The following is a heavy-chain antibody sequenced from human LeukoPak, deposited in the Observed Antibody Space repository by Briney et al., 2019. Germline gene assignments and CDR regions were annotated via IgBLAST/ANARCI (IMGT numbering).Heavy chain of an antibody. V-gene: IGHV3-74*01. Sequence: GGSLRLSCAASGFTFSGSWMHWVRQAPGKGLVWVSRIDDDGSITTYADSVKGRFTISRDSSKNTVYLEMNSLRPEDTAVYSCARDGDQQGEYFQHWGQGTLVTVSS. D-gene: IGHD6-13*01. J-gene: IGHJ1*01. CDR1: GFTFSGSW. CDR3: ARDGDQQGEYFQH. CDR2: IDDDGSIT.